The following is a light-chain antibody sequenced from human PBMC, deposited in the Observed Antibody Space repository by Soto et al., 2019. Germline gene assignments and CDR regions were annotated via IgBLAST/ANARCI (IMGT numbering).Light chain of an antibody. J-gene: IGLJ1*01. V-gene: IGLV2-14*01. Sequence: QSALTQPPSVSGSPGQSITISCTGTSSDIGAYNYVSWYQQHPGKAPKLLIYEVTNRPSGVYDRFSGSKSGNTASLNISGLQAEDEANSYCNSYTTLSNRVFGTGTKVTVL. CDR2: EVT. CDR3: NSYTTLSNRV. CDR1: SSDIGAYNY.